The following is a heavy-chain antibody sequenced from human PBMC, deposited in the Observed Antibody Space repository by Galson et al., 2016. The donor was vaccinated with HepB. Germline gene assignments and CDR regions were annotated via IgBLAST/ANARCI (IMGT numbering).Heavy chain of an antibody. V-gene: IGHV3-30*18. Sequence: SLRLSCAASGFNFSSYGMHWVRQAPGKGLEWVTFISSDGNNNYYADSVKGRFTISRDNSKNTLYLQMTSLRAEDTAVYYCAKIEDGSVSYFAGYYYYGMDVWGQGTTVTVSS. CDR1: GFNFSSYG. D-gene: IGHD3-10*01. CDR3: AKIEDGSVSYFAGYYYYGMDV. CDR2: ISSDGNNN. J-gene: IGHJ6*02.